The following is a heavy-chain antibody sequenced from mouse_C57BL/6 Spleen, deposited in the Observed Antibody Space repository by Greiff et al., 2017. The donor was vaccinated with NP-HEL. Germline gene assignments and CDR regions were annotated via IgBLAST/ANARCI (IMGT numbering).Heavy chain of an antibody. Sequence: QVQLKESGPELVKPGASVKISCKASGYAFSSSWMNWVKQRPGKGLEWIGRLYPGDGDTNYNGKFKGKATLTADKSSSTAYMQLSSLTSEDSAVYFCARDYGSRFSYYFDYWGQGTTLTVSS. CDR1: GYAFSSSW. J-gene: IGHJ2*01. V-gene: IGHV1-82*01. CDR2: LYPGDGDT. D-gene: IGHD1-1*01. CDR3: ARDYGSRFSYYFDY.